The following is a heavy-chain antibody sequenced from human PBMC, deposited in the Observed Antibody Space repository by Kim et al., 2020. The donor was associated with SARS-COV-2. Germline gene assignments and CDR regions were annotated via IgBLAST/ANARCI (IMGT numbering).Heavy chain of an antibody. CDR2: IGGSGAVR. Sequence: GGSLRLSCAASGFTFSSCAMSWVRQAPGKGLEWVSGIGGSGAVRYYADSVKGRVTISRDNSKNMLYVQMNSLRAEDTAKYYCARRNWYDSSTFRYFDYWGQGILVTVSS. CDR1: GFTFSSCA. CDR3: ARRNWYDSSTFRYFDY. J-gene: IGHJ4*02. V-gene: IGHV3-23*01. D-gene: IGHD3-22*01.